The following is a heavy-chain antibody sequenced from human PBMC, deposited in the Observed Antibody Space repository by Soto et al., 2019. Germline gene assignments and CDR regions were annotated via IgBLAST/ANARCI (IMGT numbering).Heavy chain of an antibody. CDR3: ARAQTWIQLWPPYGMDV. CDR1: GFTFSSYA. CDR2: ISYDGSNK. V-gene: IGHV3-30-3*01. J-gene: IGHJ6*02. D-gene: IGHD5-18*01. Sequence: GGSLRLSCAASGFTFSSYAMHWVRQAPGKGLEWVAVISYDGSNKYYADSVKGRFTISRDNSKNTLYLQMNSLRAEDTAVYYCARAQTWIQLWPPYGMDVWGQGTTVTVSS.